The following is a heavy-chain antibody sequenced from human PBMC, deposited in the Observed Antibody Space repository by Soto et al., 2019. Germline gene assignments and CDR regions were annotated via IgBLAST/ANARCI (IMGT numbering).Heavy chain of an antibody. CDR2: IYYSGST. J-gene: IGHJ6*03. CDR1: GGSISSYY. D-gene: IGHD3-3*01. Sequence: SETLSLTCTVSGGSISSYYWSWIRQPPGKGLEWIGYIYYSGSTNYNPSLKSRVTISVDTSKNQFSLKLSSVTAADTAVYYCARASHYDFWSGYFRYHYYMDVWGTGTTVTVSS. CDR3: ARASHYDFWSGYFRYHYYMDV. V-gene: IGHV4-59*01.